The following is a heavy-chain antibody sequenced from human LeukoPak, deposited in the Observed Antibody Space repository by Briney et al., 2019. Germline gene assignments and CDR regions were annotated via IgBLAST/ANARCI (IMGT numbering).Heavy chain of an antibody. CDR3: AKDGSNYSDY. CDR2: IRYDGSNK. V-gene: IGHV3-30*02. J-gene: IGHJ4*02. D-gene: IGHD5-24*01. Sequence: GGSLRHSCAASGFTFSNYGMHWVRQAPGKGLEWVAFIRYDGSNKDYADSVKGRFTISRDNSKNTLYLQMNSLRAEDTAVYYCAKDGSNYSDYWGQGTLLTLSS. CDR1: GFTFSNYG.